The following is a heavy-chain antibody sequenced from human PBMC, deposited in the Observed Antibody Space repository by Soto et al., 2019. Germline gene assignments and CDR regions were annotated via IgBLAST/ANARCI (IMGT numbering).Heavy chain of an antibody. CDR2: IYHSGRT. CDR1: GGSISNGYYY. CDR3: ARWVEVSLDYFDS. D-gene: IGHD2-15*01. Sequence: QVQLQGSGPGLVKPSETLSLTCTVSGGSISNGYYYWSWVRQNPGKGLEWIGHIYHSGRTYYNPSLKSRVTISVDTSKNQFSLNLSSVTAADTAVYYCARWVEVSLDYFDSWGQGTPVTVSS. V-gene: IGHV4-31*03. J-gene: IGHJ4*02.